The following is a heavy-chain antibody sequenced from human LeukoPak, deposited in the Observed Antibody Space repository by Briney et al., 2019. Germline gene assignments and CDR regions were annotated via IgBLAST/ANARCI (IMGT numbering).Heavy chain of an antibody. Sequence: SETLSLTCTVSGGSISSHYWSWIRQPPGKGLEWIGYINFSGTTNINPSLKSRVTISVDMSKNQFSLELSSVTAADTAVYYCAREDPQTTVPEGLDVWGQGTTVTVSS. CDR1: GGSISSHY. CDR3: AREDPQTTVPEGLDV. D-gene: IGHD4-17*01. J-gene: IGHJ6*02. CDR2: INFSGTT. V-gene: IGHV4-59*11.